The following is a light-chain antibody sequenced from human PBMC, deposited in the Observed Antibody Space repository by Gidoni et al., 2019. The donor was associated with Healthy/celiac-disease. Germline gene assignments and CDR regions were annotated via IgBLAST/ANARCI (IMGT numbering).Light chain of an antibody. CDR1: QSVSSY. CDR3: QQRSNWPPAIT. Sequence: EIMLTQCPATLSVSPGERATLSCSASQSVSSYLAWYQQKPGQAPRLLIYDASDRATGIPARFSGSGSVTDFTLTISSLDPEDVAVYYCQQRSNWPPAITFXQXTRLEIK. CDR2: DAS. V-gene: IGKV3-11*01. J-gene: IGKJ5*01.